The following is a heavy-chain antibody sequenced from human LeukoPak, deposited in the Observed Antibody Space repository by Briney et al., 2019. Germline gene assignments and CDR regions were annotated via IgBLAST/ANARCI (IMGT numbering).Heavy chain of an antibody. CDR3: ARPSYCVADNCGYWLDP. V-gene: IGHV1-46*01. D-gene: IGHD2-21*01. Sequence: SVKVSCKTSGYTFTKYLIHWVRQAPGQGLEWMGTINPQGDITNYAQRFQGRITLTEDTSTSTVHMELSSLTSEDTAVYYCARPSYCVADNCGYWLDPWGPGTLVTVSS. CDR1: GYTFTKYL. J-gene: IGHJ5*02. CDR2: INPQGDIT.